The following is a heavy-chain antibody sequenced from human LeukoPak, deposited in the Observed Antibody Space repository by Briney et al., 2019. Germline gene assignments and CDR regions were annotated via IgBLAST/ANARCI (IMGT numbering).Heavy chain of an antibody. D-gene: IGHD4-17*01. CDR3: TRDRMDGADFDY. V-gene: IGHV1-2*04. Sequence: ASVKVSCKTSGYTFTGHYIHWVRQAPGQGLQWMGWINPNSGDTSYSWRFQDWVTVTTDTSVRTAYLELTRLTSADTAVYYCTRDRMDGADFDYWGQGTLVTVSS. CDR2: INPNSGDT. CDR1: GYTFTGHY. J-gene: IGHJ4*02.